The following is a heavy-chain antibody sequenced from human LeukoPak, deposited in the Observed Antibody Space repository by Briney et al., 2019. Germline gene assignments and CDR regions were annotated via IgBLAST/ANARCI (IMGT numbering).Heavy chain of an antibody. J-gene: IGHJ4*02. D-gene: IGHD3-10*01. V-gene: IGHV4-38-2*02. CDR2: IYHSGST. CDR3: ARDRGDYIDY. CDR1: GYSISSGYY. Sequence: PSETLSLTCTVSGYSISSGYYWGWIRQPPGKGLEWIGSIYHSGSTYYNPSPKSRVTISVDTSKNQFSLKLSSVTAADTAVYYCARDRGDYIDYWGQGTLVTVSS.